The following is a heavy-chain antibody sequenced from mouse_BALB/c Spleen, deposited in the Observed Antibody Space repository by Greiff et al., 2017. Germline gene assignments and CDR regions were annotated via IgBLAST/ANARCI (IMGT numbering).Heavy chain of an antibody. J-gene: IGHJ3*01. D-gene: IGHD2-2*01. CDR3: ARFPNGYDLFAY. V-gene: IGHV5-12-2*01. CDR1: GFTFSSYT. CDR2: ISNGGGST. Sequence: DVMLVESGGGLVQPGGSLKLSCAASGFTFSSYTMSWVRQTPEKRLEWVAYISNGGGSTYYPDTVKGRFTISRDNAKNTLYLQMSSLKSEDTAMYYCARFPNGYDLFAYWGQGTLVTVSA.